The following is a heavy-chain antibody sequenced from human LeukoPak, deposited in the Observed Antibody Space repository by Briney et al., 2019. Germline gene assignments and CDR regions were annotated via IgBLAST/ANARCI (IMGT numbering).Heavy chain of an antibody. CDR3: ARDPDRELRIPDY. J-gene: IGHJ4*02. CDR2: ISSSSSYI. CDR1: GFTFSSFS. V-gene: IGHV3-21*01. Sequence: GGSLRLSCAASGFTFSSFSMNWVRQAPGKGLEWVSSISSSSSYIYYADSVKGRFTISRDNAKNSLYLQMNSLRAEDTAVYYCARDPDRELRIPDYWGQGTLVTVSS. D-gene: IGHD1-26*01.